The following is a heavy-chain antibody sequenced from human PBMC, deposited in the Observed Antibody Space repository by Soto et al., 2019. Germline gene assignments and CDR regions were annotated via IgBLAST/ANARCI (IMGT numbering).Heavy chain of an antibody. D-gene: IGHD3-22*01. CDR3: ARVVRRMRGYYYDSSGYDDKNWFDP. CDR2: INHSGST. V-gene: IGHV4-34*01. J-gene: IGHJ5*02. Sequence: SETLSLTCAVYGGSFSGYYWSWIRQPPGKGLEWIGEINHSGSTNYNPSLKSRVTIPVDTSKNQFSLKLSSVTAADTAVYYCARVVRRMRGYYYDSSGYDDKNWFDPWGQGTLVTVS. CDR1: GGSFSGYY.